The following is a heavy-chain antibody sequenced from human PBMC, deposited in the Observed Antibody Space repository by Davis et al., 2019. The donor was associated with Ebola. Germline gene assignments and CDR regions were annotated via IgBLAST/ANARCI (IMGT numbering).Heavy chain of an antibody. CDR1: GFTFSSYA. J-gene: IGHJ4*02. D-gene: IGHD3-16*02. CDR3: ARGKTGLRLGELSLPFDY. Sequence: GESLKISCAASGFTFSSYAMSWVRQAPGKGLEWVSAISGSGGSTSYAQKFQGRVTMTRDTSTSTVYMELSSLRSEDTAVYYCARGKTGLRLGELSLPFDYWGQGTLVTVSS. CDR2: ISGSGGST. V-gene: IGHV3-23*01.